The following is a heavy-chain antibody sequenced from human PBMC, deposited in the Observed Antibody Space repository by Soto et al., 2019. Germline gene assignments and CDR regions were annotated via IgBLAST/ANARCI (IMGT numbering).Heavy chain of an antibody. D-gene: IGHD3-3*01. CDR2: ISGSGGST. J-gene: IGHJ4*02. Sequence: GGSLRLSCAAFGFTFSSYAMSWVRQAPGKGLEWVSAISGSGGSTYYADSVKGRFTISRDNSKNTLYLQMNSLRAEDTAVYYCAKIVGRVFGVGVSFDYWGQGTLVTVSS. CDR3: AKIVGRVFGVGVSFDY. CDR1: GFTFSSYA. V-gene: IGHV3-23*01.